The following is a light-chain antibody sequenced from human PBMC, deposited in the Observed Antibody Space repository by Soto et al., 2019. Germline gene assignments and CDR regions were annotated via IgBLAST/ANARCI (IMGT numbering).Light chain of an antibody. CDR3: QQYNNWLYT. Sequence: EIVMTQSPATLSVSPGERATLSCRASQSVSSNLAGYQQKPGQAPRLLIYGASTRATGIPARFSGSGSGTEFTITISSLQSEDFAVYYCQQYNNWLYTFGQGTKLEIK. V-gene: IGKV3-15*01. CDR2: GAS. CDR1: QSVSSN. J-gene: IGKJ2*01.